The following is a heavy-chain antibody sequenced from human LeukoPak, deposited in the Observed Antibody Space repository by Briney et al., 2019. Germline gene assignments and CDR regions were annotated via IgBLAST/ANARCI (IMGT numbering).Heavy chain of an antibody. Sequence: SGPVLVKPTETLTLTCTVSGFSLSNARMDVSWIRQPPGKALEWLAHIFSNDEKSYSTSLKSRLAISKDTSKGQVVLTMTNMDPVDTATYYCARIWGMASQFDYWGQGTLVTVSS. V-gene: IGHV2-26*01. CDR2: IFSNDEK. D-gene: IGHD3-16*01. CDR3: ARIWGMASQFDY. J-gene: IGHJ4*02. CDR1: GFSLSNARMD.